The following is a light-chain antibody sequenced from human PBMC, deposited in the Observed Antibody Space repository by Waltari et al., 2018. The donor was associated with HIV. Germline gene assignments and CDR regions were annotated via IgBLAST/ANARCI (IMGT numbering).Light chain of an antibody. CDR3: YSTDSSGDHRV. V-gene: IGLV3-10*01. J-gene: IGLJ3*02. CDR2: EDT. CDR1: ALPKNY. Sequence: SYELTQPPSVSVSPGQTARITCSGDALPKNYAYWYQQKSGQAPVLVIYEDTKRTSGIPAGFSGSSSGTMATLTISGAQVEDEADYYCYSTDSSGDHRVFGGGTKLTVL.